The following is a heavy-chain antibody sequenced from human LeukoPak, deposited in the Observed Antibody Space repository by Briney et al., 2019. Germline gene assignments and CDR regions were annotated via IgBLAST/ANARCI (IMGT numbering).Heavy chain of an antibody. Sequence: RGSLRLSCAASGFTFSSYWMHWVRKVPGKGLVWVSHINSDGSSTTYADSVKGRFTISRDNAKNTLYLQMNSLRAEDTAVYSCARISSGWSIDFWGQGTLVTVAS. D-gene: IGHD6-19*01. V-gene: IGHV3-74*01. CDR2: INSDGSST. CDR3: ARISSGWSIDF. CDR1: GFTFSSYW. J-gene: IGHJ4*02.